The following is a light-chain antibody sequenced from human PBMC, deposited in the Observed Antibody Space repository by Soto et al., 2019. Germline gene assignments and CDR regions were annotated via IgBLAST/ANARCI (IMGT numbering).Light chain of an antibody. CDR1: SSEVGGYNY. V-gene: IGLV2-14*01. J-gene: IGLJ1*01. CDR3: SSYTSSSTLEV. Sequence: QSALTQPASVSGSPGPSNTISCTGTSSEVGGYNYVSWYQQHPGKAPKLMIYDVSNRPSGVSNRFSGSKSGNTASLTISGLQAEDEADYYCSSYTSSSTLEVFGTGTKVTVL. CDR2: DVS.